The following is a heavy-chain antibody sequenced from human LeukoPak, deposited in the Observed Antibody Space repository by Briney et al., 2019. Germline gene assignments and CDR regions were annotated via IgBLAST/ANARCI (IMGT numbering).Heavy chain of an antibody. CDR3: AKPRVLRIAAAGVSY. D-gene: IGHD6-13*01. CDR1: GFTFSSYA. V-gene: IGHV3-30*18. CDR2: ISYDGSNK. Sequence: PGGSLRLSCAASGFTFSSYAMSWVRQAPGKGLEWVAVISYDGSNKYYADSVKGRFTISRDNSKNTLYLQMNSLRAEDTAVYYCAKPRVLRIAAAGVSYWGQGTLVTVSS. J-gene: IGHJ4*02.